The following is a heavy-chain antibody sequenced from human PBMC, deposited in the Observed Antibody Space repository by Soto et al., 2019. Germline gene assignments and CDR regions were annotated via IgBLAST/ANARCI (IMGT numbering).Heavy chain of an antibody. Sequence: GGSLRLSCAASGFTFSSYGMHWVRQAPGKGLEWVAVISYDGSNKYYADSVKGRFTISRDNSKNTLYLQMNSLRAEDTAVYYCAKDSSLVVVAATDDYYYYMDVWGKGTTVTVSS. D-gene: IGHD2-15*01. J-gene: IGHJ6*03. CDR2: ISYDGSNK. V-gene: IGHV3-30*18. CDR3: AKDSSLVVVAATDDYYYYMDV. CDR1: GFTFSSYG.